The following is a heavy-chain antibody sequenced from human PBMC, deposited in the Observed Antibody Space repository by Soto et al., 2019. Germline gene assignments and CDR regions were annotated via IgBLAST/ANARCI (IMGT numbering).Heavy chain of an antibody. CDR1: GYSFTGYY. D-gene: IGHD2-8*02. CDR3: ARGDYGTGGYPFPYFDY. CDR2: INPDSGAT. J-gene: IGHJ4*02. Sequence: HEHLVQSGAEVKRPGASLKVSCKASGYSFTGYYIHWVRQAPGQGLEWMGWINPDSGATNYAQNFQGRGTLTSDRSISTASIDLTSLTSDDTAVYYCARGDYGTGGYPFPYFDYWGQGTLVIVSS. V-gene: IGHV1-2*02.